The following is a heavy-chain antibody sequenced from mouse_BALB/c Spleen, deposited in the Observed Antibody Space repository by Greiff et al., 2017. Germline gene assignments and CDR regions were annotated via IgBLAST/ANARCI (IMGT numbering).Heavy chain of an antibody. Sequence: EVNVVESGGGLVKPGGSLKLSCAASGFTFSSYAMSWVRQTPEKRLEWVASISSGGSTYYPDSVKGRFTISRDNARNILYLQMSSLRSEDTAMYYCARDGGSAYWGQGTLVTVSA. D-gene: IGHD1-1*01. J-gene: IGHJ3*01. CDR1: GFTFSSYA. V-gene: IGHV5-6-5*01. CDR2: ISSGGST. CDR3: ARDGGSAY.